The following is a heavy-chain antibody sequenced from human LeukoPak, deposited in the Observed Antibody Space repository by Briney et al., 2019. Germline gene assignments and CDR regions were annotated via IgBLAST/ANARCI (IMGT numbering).Heavy chain of an antibody. V-gene: IGHV3-21*01. CDR2: ISSSSSYI. J-gene: IGHJ4*02. Sequence: PGGSLRLSCAASGFTFISYEMNWVRQAPGKGLEWVSSISSSSSYIYYADSVKGRFTISRDNAKNSLYLQMNSLRAEDTAVYYCARRDTAMASGGFDLWGQGTLVTVSS. D-gene: IGHD5-18*01. CDR3: ARRDTAMASGGFDL. CDR1: GFTFISYE.